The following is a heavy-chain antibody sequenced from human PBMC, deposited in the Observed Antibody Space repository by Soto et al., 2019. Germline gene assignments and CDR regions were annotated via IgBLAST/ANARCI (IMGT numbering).Heavy chain of an antibody. V-gene: IGHV1-3*01. D-gene: IGHD3-3*01. Sequence: ASVKVSCKASGYTFTSYAMHWVRQAPGQRLEWMGWINAGNGNTKYSQKFQGRVTMTTDTSTSTAYMELRSLRSDDTAVYYCARDGTYYDFWSGYLTSARNYYYYGMDVWGQGTTVTVSS. CDR2: INAGNGNT. J-gene: IGHJ6*02. CDR1: GYTFTSYA. CDR3: ARDGTYYDFWSGYLTSARNYYYYGMDV.